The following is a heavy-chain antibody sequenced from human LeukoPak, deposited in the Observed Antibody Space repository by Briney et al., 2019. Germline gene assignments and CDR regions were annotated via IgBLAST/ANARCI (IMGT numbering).Heavy chain of an antibody. Sequence: GGSLRLSCAVSGVSVSSNYMSWVRQAPGKGLEWVSVIYISGDTHYADSVQGRFTISRDTSRNTLYLQMNSLRAEDTAVYYCAAYHYGYWGQGTLVTVS. CDR3: AAYHYGY. V-gene: IGHV3-53*01. D-gene: IGHD2-21*01. CDR1: GVSVSSNY. CDR2: IYISGDT. J-gene: IGHJ4*02.